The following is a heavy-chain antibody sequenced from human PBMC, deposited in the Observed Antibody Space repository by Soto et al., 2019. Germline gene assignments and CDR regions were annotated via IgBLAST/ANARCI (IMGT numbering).Heavy chain of an antibody. CDR1: GYTFTSYG. J-gene: IGHJ4*02. V-gene: IGHV1-18*01. D-gene: IGHD6-13*01. CDR2: TSTSNGNT. Sequence: QVQLVQSGAEVKKPGASVKVSCKASGYTFTSYGLTWVRQAPGQGLEWMGWTSTSNGNTNYAQKIQGRVNLTTDTSTTTAYMELRSLRSDDTAVYYCARGGRTAAADYWGQGTLVTVSS. CDR3: ARGGRTAAADY.